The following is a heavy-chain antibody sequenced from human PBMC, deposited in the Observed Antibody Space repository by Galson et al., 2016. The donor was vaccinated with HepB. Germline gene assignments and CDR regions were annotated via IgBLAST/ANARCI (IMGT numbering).Heavy chain of an antibody. D-gene: IGHD3-10*01. CDR2: ISSRSSYI. Sequence: SLRLSCAASGFTFSSYSMNWVRQAPGKGLEWVSSISSRSSYIYHADSVKGRFTISRDNAKNSLYLQMNSLRAEDTAVYYCARAFSRESGFDYWGLGTLVTVSS. V-gene: IGHV3-21*01. CDR1: GFTFSSYS. J-gene: IGHJ4*02. CDR3: ARAFSRESGFDY.